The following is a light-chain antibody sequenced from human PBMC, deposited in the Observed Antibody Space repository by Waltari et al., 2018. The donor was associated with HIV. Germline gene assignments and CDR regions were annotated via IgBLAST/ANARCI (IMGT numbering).Light chain of an antibody. CDR1: QSLLNSNTYTY. J-gene: IGKJ2*01. CDR2: LAS. CDR3: MQALQTPYT. Sequence: IVMTQSPLSLPVTPGEPASISCRSGQSLLNSNTYTYLDWYLQKPGQSPHLLIYLASNRASGVPDRFSGSQSGTDFTLKISRVEAEDVGVYYCMQALQTPYTFGQGTKLEIK. V-gene: IGKV2-28*01.